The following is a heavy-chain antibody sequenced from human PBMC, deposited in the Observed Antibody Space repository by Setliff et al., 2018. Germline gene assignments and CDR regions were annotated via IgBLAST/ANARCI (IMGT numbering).Heavy chain of an antibody. CDR1: GGSISSGSDY. CDR3: TRGRQNYYYMDV. J-gene: IGHJ6*03. Sequence: SETLSLTCSVSGGSISSGSDYWTWIRQPAGKGLEWIGHIYTSGSTKYNPSLKSRVTISVDTSKNQISLHLTSMTTADTALYYCTRGRQNYYYMDVWGKGTTVTVSS. CDR2: IYTSGST. V-gene: IGHV4-61*09.